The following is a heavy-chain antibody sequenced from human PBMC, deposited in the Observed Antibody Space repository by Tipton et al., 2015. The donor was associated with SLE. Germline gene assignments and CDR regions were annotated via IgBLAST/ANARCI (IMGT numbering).Heavy chain of an antibody. V-gene: IGHV4-61*09. CDR3: ARGLAMVRGDSMDY. J-gene: IGHJ4*02. CDR1: GGSITSGTYY. D-gene: IGHD3-10*01. CDR2: IYTSGST. Sequence: TLSLTCSVSGGSITSGTYYWSWIRQPAGKGLEWIGHIYTSGSTKYNPSLQSRVTISVDTSKNQFSLKLSSVTAADTAVYYCARGLAMVRGDSMDYWGQGTLVTVSS.